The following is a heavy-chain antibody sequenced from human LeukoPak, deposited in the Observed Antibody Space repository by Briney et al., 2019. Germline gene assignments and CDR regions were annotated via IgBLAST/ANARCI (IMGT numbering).Heavy chain of an antibody. D-gene: IGHD2-8*01. V-gene: IGHV3-23*01. CDR1: GFTFSSYA. CDR3: AKDRSCTNDICHGDFDY. J-gene: IGHJ4*02. Sequence: GGSLRLSCAASGFTFSSYAVSWVRQAPGKGLEWVSSISGSGGSTYSADSVKGRFTISRDNSKNTRYLQMNSLRAEDTALYYCAKDRSCTNDICHGDFDYWGQGTLVTVSS. CDR2: ISGSGGST.